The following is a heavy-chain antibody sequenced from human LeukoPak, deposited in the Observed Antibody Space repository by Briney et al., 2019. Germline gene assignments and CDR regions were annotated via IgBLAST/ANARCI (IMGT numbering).Heavy chain of an antibody. J-gene: IGHJ4*02. V-gene: IGHV3-21*01. Sequence: GGSLRLSCAASGFTFSSYSMNWVRQAPGKGLEWVSSISSSSSYIYYADSVKGRFTISRDNSKNTLYLQMNSLRAEDTAVYYCASTDSSGGGTYWGQGTLVTVSS. D-gene: IGHD3-22*01. CDR1: GFTFSSYS. CDR3: ASTDSSGGGTY. CDR2: ISSSSSYI.